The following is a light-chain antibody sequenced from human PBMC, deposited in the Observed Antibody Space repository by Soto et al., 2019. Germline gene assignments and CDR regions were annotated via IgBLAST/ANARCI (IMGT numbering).Light chain of an antibody. CDR1: SSDVGSYNL. V-gene: IGLV2-23*02. CDR2: EVS. CDR3: CSYAGSSTFEV. J-gene: IGLJ1*01. Sequence: QSVLTQPASVSGSPGQSITISCTGTSSDVGSYNLVSWYQQHPGKAPKLMIYEVSKRPSGVSNRFSGSKSGNTASLTISGLQAEDEADYYCCSYAGSSTFEVFGTGTKDTVL.